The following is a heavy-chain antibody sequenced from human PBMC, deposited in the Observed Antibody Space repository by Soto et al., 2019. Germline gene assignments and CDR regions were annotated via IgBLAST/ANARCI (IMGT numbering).Heavy chain of an antibody. V-gene: IGHV1-18*04. CDR1: GYTFTSYG. CDR3: ERDMGSSWFWVYDY. CDR2: ISAYNGNT. J-gene: IGHJ4*02. Sequence: QVQLVQSGAEVKKPGASVKVSCKASGYTFTSYGISWVRQAPGQGLEWMGWISAYNGNTNYAQKLQGRVTMTTDTSTSTDQMELRSLRSDDTAVYYCERDMGSSWFWVYDYWGQGTLVTVSS. D-gene: IGHD6-13*01.